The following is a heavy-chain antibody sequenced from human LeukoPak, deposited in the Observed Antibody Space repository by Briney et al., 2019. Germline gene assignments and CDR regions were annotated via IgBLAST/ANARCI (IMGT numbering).Heavy chain of an antibody. J-gene: IGHJ4*02. D-gene: IGHD6-19*01. V-gene: IGHV1-3*01. CDR1: GYTFTNYA. CDR3: ARSTEYSSGSNGGYYFDY. CDR2: INGGNGNT. Sequence: ASVKVSCKASGYTFTNYAIHWVRQAPGQGLEWMGWINGGNGNTKYSQKFQDGVTITRDTSASTAYMELSSLRSEDTAIYYCARSTEYSSGSNGGYYFDYWGQGTLVTVSS.